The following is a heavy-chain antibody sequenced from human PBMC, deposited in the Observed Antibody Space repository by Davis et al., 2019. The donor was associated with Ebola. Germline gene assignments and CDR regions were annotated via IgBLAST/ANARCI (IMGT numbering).Heavy chain of an antibody. V-gene: IGHV5-10-1*01. Sequence: GGSLRLSCKGSGYSFSSYWISWVPQLPGKGLEWMGRIDPSDSYTNYSPSFQGHVTISADKSISTAYLQWSSLKASDTAMYYCAKSYSSSYDYWGQGTLVTVSS. CDR3: AKSYSSSYDY. CDR2: IDPSDSYT. D-gene: IGHD6-13*01. CDR1: GYSFSSYW. J-gene: IGHJ4*02.